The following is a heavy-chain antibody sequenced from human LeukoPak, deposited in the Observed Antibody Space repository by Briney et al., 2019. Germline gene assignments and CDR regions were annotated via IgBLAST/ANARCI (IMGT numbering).Heavy chain of an antibody. D-gene: IGHD4-17*01. CDR1: GGSISSYY. J-gene: IGHJ5*02. V-gene: IGHV4-59*08. CDR3: ARLRYTVTTGDWFDP. Sequence: SETLSLTCTVSGGSISSYYWSWIRQPPGKGLEWIGYIYYSGSTNYNPSLKSRVTISVDTSKNQFSLKLSSVTAADTAVYYCARLRYTVTTGDWFDPWGQGTLVTVPS. CDR2: IYYSGST.